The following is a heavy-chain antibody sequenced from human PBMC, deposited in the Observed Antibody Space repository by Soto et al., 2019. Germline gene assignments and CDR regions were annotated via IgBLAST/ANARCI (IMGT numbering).Heavy chain of an antibody. CDR1: GYTFTSYA. CDR3: ARDRNSRYDYYYVDV. J-gene: IGHJ6*03. Sequence: QVQLVQSGAEVKKPGASVKVSCKASGYTFTSYAMHWVRQAPGQRLEWMGWINAGNGNTKYSQKFQGRVTITRDTSARTAYMELSSLRSEDTAVYYCARDRNSRYDYYYVDVWGKGTTVTVSS. CDR2: INAGNGNT. D-gene: IGHD4-4*01. V-gene: IGHV1-3*01.